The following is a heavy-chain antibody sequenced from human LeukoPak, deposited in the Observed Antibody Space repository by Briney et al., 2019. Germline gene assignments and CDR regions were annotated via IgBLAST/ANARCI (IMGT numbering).Heavy chain of an antibody. CDR2: IYYSGST. V-gene: IGHV4-59*01. CDR3: GRRYCSSTSCYYFDY. J-gene: IGHJ4*02. D-gene: IGHD2-2*01. Sequence: SETLSLTCTVSGGSISSYYWSWIRQPPGKGLEWIGYIYYSGSTNYNPSLKSRVTISVDTSKNQFSLKLSSVTAADTAVYYCGRRYCSSTSCYYFDYWGQGTLVTVSS. CDR1: GGSISSYY.